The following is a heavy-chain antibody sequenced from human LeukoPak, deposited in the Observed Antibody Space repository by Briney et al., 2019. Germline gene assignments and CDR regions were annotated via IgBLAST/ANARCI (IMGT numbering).Heavy chain of an antibody. V-gene: IGHV4-61*01. D-gene: IGHD3-16*01. J-gene: IGHJ4*02. Sequence: SETLSLTCTVSGGSVSSGNYYWSWIRQPPGKGLEWIGYIYYGGISNYNPSLKSRVTISVDTSKNQFSLKLSSVTAADTAVYYCARDRSYGYFAYWGQGTLVTVSS. CDR2: IYYGGIS. CDR1: GGSVSSGNYY. CDR3: ARDRSYGYFAY.